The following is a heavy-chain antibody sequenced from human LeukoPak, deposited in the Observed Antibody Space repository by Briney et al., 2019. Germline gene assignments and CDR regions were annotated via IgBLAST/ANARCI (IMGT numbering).Heavy chain of an antibody. D-gene: IGHD3-3*01. CDR3: ARVGRYYDFWSGYYENFDY. CDR1: GGSFSGYY. V-gene: IGHV4-34*01. J-gene: IGHJ4*02. Sequence: SETLSLTCAIYGGSFSGYYWSWIRQPPGKGLEWIGEVNHSGSTNYNPSLKSRVTISVDTSKNQFSLKLSSVTAADTAVYYCARVGRYYDFWSGYYENFDYWGQGTLVTVSS. CDR2: VNHSGST.